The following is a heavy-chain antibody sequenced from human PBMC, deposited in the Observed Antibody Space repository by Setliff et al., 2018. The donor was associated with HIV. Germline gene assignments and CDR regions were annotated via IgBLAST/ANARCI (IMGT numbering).Heavy chain of an antibody. V-gene: IGHV3-48*03. J-gene: IGHJ4*02. CDR1: GFTFSSYE. D-gene: IGHD6-13*01. CDR3: ARSRAAGFDY. CDR2: ISSSGSTI. Sequence: AGGSLRLSCAASGFTFSSYEMNWVRQAPGKGLEWVSYISSSGSTIFYADSVKGRFTISRDNDKNSVHLQMTSLRAEDTAVYYCARSRAAGFDYWGQGTLVTVSS.